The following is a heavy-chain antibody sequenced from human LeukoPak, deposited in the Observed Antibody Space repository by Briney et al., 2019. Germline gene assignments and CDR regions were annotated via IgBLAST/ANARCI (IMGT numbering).Heavy chain of an antibody. CDR2: IKSKTDGGTT. V-gene: IGHV3-15*01. CDR3: TTDPRPGDILTGYWVPNDY. Sequence: RAGGSLRLSCAASGFTFSNAWMSWVRQAPGKGLEWVGRIKSKTDGGTTDYAAPVKGRFTISRDDSKNTLYPQMNSLKTEDTAVYYCTTDPRPGDILTGYWVPNDYWGQGTLVTVSS. J-gene: IGHJ4*02. D-gene: IGHD3-9*01. CDR1: GFTFSNAW.